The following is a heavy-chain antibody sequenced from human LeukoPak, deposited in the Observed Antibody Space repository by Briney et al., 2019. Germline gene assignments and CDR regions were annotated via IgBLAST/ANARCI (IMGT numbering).Heavy chain of an antibody. CDR2: IKRKIDGGGTA. J-gene: IGHJ4*02. CDR1: GFTFSDAW. Sequence: PGGSLRLSCAASGFTFSDAWMSWVRQAPGKGLEWVGRIKRKIDGGGTADYAAPVKGRFTISRDDSKNTLYLQMNSLETEDTGVYYCTDDLHYFASDWGQGTLVTVS. CDR3: TDDLHYFASD. V-gene: IGHV3-15*01. D-gene: IGHD3-10*01.